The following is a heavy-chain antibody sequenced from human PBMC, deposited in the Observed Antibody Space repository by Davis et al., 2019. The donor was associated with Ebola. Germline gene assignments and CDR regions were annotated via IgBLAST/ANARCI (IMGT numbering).Heavy chain of an antibody. Sequence: GGSLRLSCAASGFTFSSYAMSWVRQAPGKGLEWVSAISGSGGSTYYADSVKGRFTISRDNSKNTLYLQMNSLRAEDTAVYYCARDSSSDGITIFGVGIDYWGQGTLVTVSS. CDR2: ISGSGGST. D-gene: IGHD3-3*01. CDR1: GFTFSSYA. J-gene: IGHJ4*02. V-gene: IGHV3-23*01. CDR3: ARDSSSDGITIFGVGIDY.